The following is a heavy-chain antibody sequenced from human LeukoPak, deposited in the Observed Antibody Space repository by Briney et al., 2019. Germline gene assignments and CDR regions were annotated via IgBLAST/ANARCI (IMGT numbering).Heavy chain of an antibody. V-gene: IGHV4-59*01. CDR1: GGSISSYY. J-gene: IGHJ4*02. Sequence: SETLSLTCTVSGGSISSYYWSWIRQPPGKGLEWIGYIYYSGSTNYNPSLKSRVTISVDSSKTQFSLKLSSVTAADTAVYYCARGRRTYYDILTGYYFDYWGQGTLVTVSS. D-gene: IGHD3-9*01. CDR3: ARGRRTYYDILTGYYFDY. CDR2: IYYSGST.